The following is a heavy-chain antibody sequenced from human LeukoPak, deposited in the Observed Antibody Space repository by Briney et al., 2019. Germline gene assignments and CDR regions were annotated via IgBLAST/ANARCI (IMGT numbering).Heavy chain of an antibody. CDR2: IYYSGST. J-gene: IGHJ6*03. CDR3: ARDLNYYDSSGSSYYYYYYMDV. D-gene: IGHD3-22*01. V-gene: IGHV4-59*01. Sequence: SETLSLTCTVSGGSISSYYWSWIRQPPGKGLEWIGYIYYSGSTNYNPSLKSRVTISVDTSKNQFSLKLSSVTAADTAAYYCARDLNYYDSSGSSYYYYYYMDVWGKGTTVTVSS. CDR1: GGSISSYY.